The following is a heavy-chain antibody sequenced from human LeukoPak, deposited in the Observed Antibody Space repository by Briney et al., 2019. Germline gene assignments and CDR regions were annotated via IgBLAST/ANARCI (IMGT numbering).Heavy chain of an antibody. D-gene: IGHD1-26*01. J-gene: IGHJ5*02. CDR2: ISAYNGNT. CDR1: GYTFTSYG. CDR3: ASSYRRNNWFDP. Sequence: ASVKVSCKASGYTFTSYGISWVRQAPGQGLEWMGWISAYNGNTNYAQKLQGRVTMNTDTSTRTASMELRSLRSDETAVYYCASSYRRNNWFDPWGQGTLVTVSS. V-gene: IGHV1-18*01.